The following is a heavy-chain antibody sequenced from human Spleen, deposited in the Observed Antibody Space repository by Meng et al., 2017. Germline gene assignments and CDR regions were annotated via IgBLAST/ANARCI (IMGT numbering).Heavy chain of an antibody. V-gene: IGHV1-2*02. CDR1: GYTFTGYY. D-gene: IGHD2-15*01. CDR3: ARGSLLGLDF. CDR2: INPNSGGT. Sequence: QVQLVQSGAEVKTPGASVKVSCKAFGYTFTGYYMHWVRQAPGQGLEWMGWINPNSGGTNYAQQFQGRVTMTRDMSLTTAYMDLSGLRSDDTAVYYCARGSLLGLDFWGRGTLVTVSS. J-gene: IGHJ4*02.